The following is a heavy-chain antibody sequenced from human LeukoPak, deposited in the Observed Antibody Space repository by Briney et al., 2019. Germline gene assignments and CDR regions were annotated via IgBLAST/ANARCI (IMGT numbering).Heavy chain of an antibody. CDR2: IGPMFGTA. CDR3: ARDLAAAGIGEFDS. D-gene: IGHD6-13*01. J-gene: IGHJ4*02. Sequence: SVKVSCKASGGSFRDYAISWVRRAPGQGLQWLGGIGPMFGTANYAQQLQGRVTITADESTTTVYMELNSLRSEDTAVYYCARDLAAAGIGEFDSWGQGTLVTVSS. CDR1: GGSFRDYA. V-gene: IGHV1-69*13.